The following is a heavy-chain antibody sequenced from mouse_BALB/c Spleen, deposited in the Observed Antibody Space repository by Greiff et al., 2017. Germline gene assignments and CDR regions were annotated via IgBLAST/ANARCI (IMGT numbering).Heavy chain of an antibody. CDR1: GDSITSGY. CDR3: ASPIYYDYEGFAY. Sequence: EVQLQQSGPSLVKPSQTLSLTCSVTGDSITSGYWNWIRKFPGNKLEYMGYISYSGSTYYNPSLKSRISITRDTSKNQYYLQLNSVTTEDTATYYCASPIYYDYEGFAYWGQGTLVTVSA. J-gene: IGHJ3*01. D-gene: IGHD2-4*01. V-gene: IGHV3-8*02. CDR2: ISYSGST.